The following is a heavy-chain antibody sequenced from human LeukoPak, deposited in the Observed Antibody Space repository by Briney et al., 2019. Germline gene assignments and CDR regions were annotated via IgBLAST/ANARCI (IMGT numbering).Heavy chain of an antibody. D-gene: IGHD3-10*01. J-gene: IGHJ6*04. CDR1: GGTFSSYA. Sequence: GASVKVSCKASGGTFSSYAISWVRQAPGQGLEWMGGIIPIFGTANYAQKLQGRVTITADESTSTAYMELSSLRSEDTAVYYCAREKGFGENYYYYGMDVWGKGTTVTVSS. CDR2: IIPIFGTA. CDR3: AREKGFGENYYYYGMDV. V-gene: IGHV1-69*13.